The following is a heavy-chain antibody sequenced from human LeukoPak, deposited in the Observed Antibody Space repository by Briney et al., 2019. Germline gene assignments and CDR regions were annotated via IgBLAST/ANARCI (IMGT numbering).Heavy chain of an antibody. CDR1: GLTVTDYY. D-gene: IGHD2-15*01. Sequence: GGSLRLSCAASGLTVTDYYMHWIRQAPGKGLEWVSFIGGSASNIYYADSVKGRFTTSRDNAKNSLYLQMNSLRAEDTAVYYCAKEWSSYDIWGQGTMVTVSS. CDR3: AKEWSSYDI. CDR2: IGGSASNI. V-gene: IGHV3-11*04. J-gene: IGHJ3*02.